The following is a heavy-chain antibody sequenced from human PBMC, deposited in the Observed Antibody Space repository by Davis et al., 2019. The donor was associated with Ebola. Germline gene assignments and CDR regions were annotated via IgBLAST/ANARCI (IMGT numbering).Heavy chain of an antibody. CDR2: INPNRGGT. Sequence: ASVKVSCKASGNTLTGYHMNWVRQAPGQGLEWMGWINPNRGGTKYAEKFQGRVTMTRDTSISTAYMELSRLRPDDTAVYYCARVGNYPDSSGSLLVGYWGQGTLVTVST. CDR1: GNTLTGYH. D-gene: IGHD3-22*01. V-gene: IGHV1-2*02. J-gene: IGHJ4*02. CDR3: ARVGNYPDSSGSLLVGY.